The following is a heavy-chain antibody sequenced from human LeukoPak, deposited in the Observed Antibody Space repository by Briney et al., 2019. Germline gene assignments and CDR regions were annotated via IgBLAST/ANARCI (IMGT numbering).Heavy chain of an antibody. Sequence: GGSLRLSCAASGFTFSDYYMSWIRQAPGKGLDWLSYISSSISYTNYADSVKGRFTISRDNAKNSLYLQMNSLRAEDTAVYYCARAVAGDYFDYWGQGTLVTVSS. CDR1: GFTFSDYY. V-gene: IGHV3-11*06. CDR3: ARAVAGDYFDY. CDR2: ISSSISYT. D-gene: IGHD6-19*01. J-gene: IGHJ4*02.